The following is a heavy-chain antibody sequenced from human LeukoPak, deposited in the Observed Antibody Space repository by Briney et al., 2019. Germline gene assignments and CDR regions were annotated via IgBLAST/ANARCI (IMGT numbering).Heavy chain of an antibody. Sequence: GGSLRLSCAASGFTFSTYWMHWVRHAPGKGLVWVSRINPDGTTTSYADSVKGRFTISRDNAKDTVYLQMNSLRAEDTAVYHCARVSIGWYSFDYWGQGTLVTVSS. CDR2: INPDGTTT. CDR1: GFTFSTYW. D-gene: IGHD6-19*01. J-gene: IGHJ4*02. CDR3: ARVSIGWYSFDY. V-gene: IGHV3-74*01.